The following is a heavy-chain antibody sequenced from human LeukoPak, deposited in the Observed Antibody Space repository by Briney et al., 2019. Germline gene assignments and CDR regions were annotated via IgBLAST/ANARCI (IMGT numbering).Heavy chain of an antibody. CDR3: ARGSLGYCTNGVCYA. CDR2: INWNGGST. V-gene: IGHV3-20*04. CDR1: GFTFDDYG. D-gene: IGHD2-8*01. J-gene: IGHJ5*02. Sequence: GGSLRLSCAASGFTFDDYGMSWVRHAPGKGLEWVSGINWNGGSTGYADSVKGRFTISRDNAKNSLYLQMNSLRAEDTAVYYCARGSLGYCTNGVCYAWGQGTLVTVSS.